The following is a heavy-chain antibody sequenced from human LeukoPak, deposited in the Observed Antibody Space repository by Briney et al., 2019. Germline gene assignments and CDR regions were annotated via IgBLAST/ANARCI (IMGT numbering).Heavy chain of an antibody. J-gene: IGHJ4*02. V-gene: IGHV4-59*01. D-gene: IGHD1-26*01. CDR2: IYYSGST. CDR1: GGSISSYY. CDR3: AREPRVGASHFDY. Sequence: PSETLSLTCTVSGGSISSYYWSWIRQPPGKGLEWIGYIYYSGSTNYNPSLKNRVTISVDTSKNQFSLKLSSVTAADTAVYYCAREPRVGASHFDYWGQGTLVTVSS.